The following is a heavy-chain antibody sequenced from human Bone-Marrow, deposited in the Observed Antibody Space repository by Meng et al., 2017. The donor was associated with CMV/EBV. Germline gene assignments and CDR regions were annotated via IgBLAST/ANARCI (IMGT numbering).Heavy chain of an antibody. CDR2: IKNDGSER. J-gene: IGHJ4*02. D-gene: IGHD4-17*01. CDR3: RLGHYSQD. Sequence: LDLGGGLVQPGGSRRLSCAASGLPISNYWMSWVRQAPGKGLEWVANIKNDGSERYYVDSVKGRFSISRDNADNSLYLQMNNLRAEDTAVYYCRLGHYSQDWGQGTLVTVSS. V-gene: IGHV3-7*02. CDR1: GLPISNYW.